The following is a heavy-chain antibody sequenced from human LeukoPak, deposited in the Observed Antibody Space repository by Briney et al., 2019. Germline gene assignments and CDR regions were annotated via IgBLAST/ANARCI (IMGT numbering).Heavy chain of an antibody. J-gene: IGHJ6*03. Sequence: GGSLRLSCAASGFSFSDYTMNWVRQAPGKGLEWVSSISSSSNSKYYAHSVKGRLSVSRDNAKNLLYLHMDSLRVEDTAVYCARDGAGTGELYSFYYLDVWGEGTTVIVSS. CDR1: GFSFSDYT. CDR3: ARDGAGTGELYSFYYLDV. V-gene: IGHV3-21*06. D-gene: IGHD3/OR15-3a*01. CDR2: ISSSSNSK.